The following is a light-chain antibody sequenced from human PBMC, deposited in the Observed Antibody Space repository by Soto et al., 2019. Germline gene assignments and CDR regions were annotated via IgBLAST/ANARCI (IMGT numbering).Light chain of an antibody. Sequence: EIVMTQSPGTLSLSPGERETLSCRASQSFSSTYLAWYQQQPGQAPRLLIYGASSRATDIPARFSGSGSGTEFTLTISSLQPDDFATYYCQQYNSYSWTFGQGTKVDI. CDR3: QQYNSYSWT. V-gene: IGKV3-20*01. CDR1: QSFSSTY. J-gene: IGKJ1*01. CDR2: GAS.